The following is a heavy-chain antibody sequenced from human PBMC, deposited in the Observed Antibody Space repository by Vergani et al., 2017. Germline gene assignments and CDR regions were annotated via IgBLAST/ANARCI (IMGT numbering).Heavy chain of an antibody. CDR1: GFTFSSYE. J-gene: IGHJ5*02. Sequence: EVQLVESGGGLVQPGGSLRLSCAASGFTFSSYEMNWVRPAPGKGLEWVSYISSSGSTIYYADSVKGRFTISRDNAKNSLYLQMNSLRAEDTAVYYCARGXTYYDFWSGYSTYNWFDPWGQGTLVTVSS. CDR2: ISSSGSTI. V-gene: IGHV3-48*03. D-gene: IGHD3-3*01. CDR3: ARGXTYYDFWSGYSTYNWFDP.